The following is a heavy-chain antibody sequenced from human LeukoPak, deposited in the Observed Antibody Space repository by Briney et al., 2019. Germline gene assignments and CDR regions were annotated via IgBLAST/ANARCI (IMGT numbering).Heavy chain of an antibody. CDR3: ARQDYWGWFAP. CDR1: GTSFTNYY. V-gene: IGHV4-4*09. D-gene: IGHD3-16*01. J-gene: IGHJ5*02. CDR2: IYPDGST. Sequence: SETLSLTCTVSGTSFTNYYWAWIRQTPGKGLEWIGYIYPDGSTKYNPSLKSRGAISVDTSNNQFSLKVTSMTAADTAVYYCARQDYWGWFAPWGQGTLVIVSS.